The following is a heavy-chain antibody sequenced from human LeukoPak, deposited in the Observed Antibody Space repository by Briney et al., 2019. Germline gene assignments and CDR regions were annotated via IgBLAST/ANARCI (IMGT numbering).Heavy chain of an antibody. CDR3: AVGKITMVRGVIITTLDY. V-gene: IGHV1-18*01. CDR1: GYTFTRYG. CDR2: ISAYNGNT. J-gene: IGHJ4*02. D-gene: IGHD3-10*01. Sequence: ASVKVSCKASGYTFTRYGISWVRQAPGQGLEWMRWISAYNGNTNYAQKLQGRVTMTTDTSTSTAYMELRSLRSDDTAVYYCAVGKITMVRGVIITTLDYWGQGTLVTVSS.